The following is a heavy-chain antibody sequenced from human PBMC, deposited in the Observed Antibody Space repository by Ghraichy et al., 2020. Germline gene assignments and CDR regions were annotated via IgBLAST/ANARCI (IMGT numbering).Heavy chain of an antibody. CDR3: AKEAQWFGGNWFDP. Sequence: GGYLRLSCTASGFIFGHHAMTWVRQAPGKGLEWVSTISGRGFDTYYADSMRGRFTISRANSQNTLFLQMNSLRVEDTAIYYCAKEAQWFGGNWFDPWGQGVLVTVSS. CDR1: GFIFGHHA. J-gene: IGHJ5*02. V-gene: IGHV3-23*01. CDR2: ISGRGFDT. D-gene: IGHD3-10*01.